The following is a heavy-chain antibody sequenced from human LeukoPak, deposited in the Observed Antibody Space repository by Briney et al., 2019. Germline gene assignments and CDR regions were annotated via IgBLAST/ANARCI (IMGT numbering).Heavy chain of an antibody. CDR1: GGSISSSSYY. V-gene: IGHV4-39*01. CDR2: IYYSGST. CDR3: ARRFTMIVVIPEDYSDY. J-gene: IGHJ4*02. Sequence: KPSETLSLTCTVSGGSISSSSYYWGWIRQPPGKGLEWIGSIYYSGSTYYNPSLKSRVTISVDTSKNQFSLKLSSVTAADTAVYYCARRFTMIVVIPEDYSDYWGQGTLVTVSS. D-gene: IGHD3-22*01.